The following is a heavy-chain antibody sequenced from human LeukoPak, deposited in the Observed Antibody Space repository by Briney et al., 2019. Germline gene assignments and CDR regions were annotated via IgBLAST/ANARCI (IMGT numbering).Heavy chain of an antibody. CDR3: ARFVVPAANYYYYYMDV. CDR1: GYTFTSYD. CDR2: MNPNSGNT. V-gene: IGHV1-8*01. D-gene: IGHD2-2*01. J-gene: IGHJ6*03. Sequence: ASVKVSCKASGYTFTSYDINWVRQATGQGLEWMGWMNPNSGNTGYAQKFQGRVTMTRNTSISTAYMELSSLRSEDTAVYYCARFVVPAANYYYYYMDVWGKGTTVIVSS.